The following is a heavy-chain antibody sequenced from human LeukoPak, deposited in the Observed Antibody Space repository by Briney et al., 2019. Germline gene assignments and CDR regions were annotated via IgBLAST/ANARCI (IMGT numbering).Heavy chain of an antibody. J-gene: IGHJ5*02. Sequence: ASVKVSCKASGYTFGTYAISWVRQAPGQGLEWMGWVSAYNGQISYAQKFQGRVTMTTDTSTSTGYMDLKSLRSDDTAVYYCARSDSYTWFDPWGQGTLVTVSS. D-gene: IGHD2-15*01. CDR3: ARSDSYTWFDP. CDR2: VSAYNGQI. V-gene: IGHV1-18*04. CDR1: GYTFGTYA.